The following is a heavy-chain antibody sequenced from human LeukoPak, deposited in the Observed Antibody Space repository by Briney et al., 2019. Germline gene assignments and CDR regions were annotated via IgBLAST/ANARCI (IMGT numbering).Heavy chain of an antibody. CDR3: ARVIGRYYYGMDV. D-gene: IGHD2/OR15-2a*01. CDR2: ISWNSGSI. Sequence: GGSLRLSCTASGFTFGTYAMHWVRQAPGKGLEWVSGISWNSGSIGYADSAKGRFTISRDHAKNSLYLQMNCLRAEDTALYYCARVIGRYYYGMDVWGQGTTVTVSS. V-gene: IGHV3-9*01. CDR1: GFTFGTYA. J-gene: IGHJ6*02.